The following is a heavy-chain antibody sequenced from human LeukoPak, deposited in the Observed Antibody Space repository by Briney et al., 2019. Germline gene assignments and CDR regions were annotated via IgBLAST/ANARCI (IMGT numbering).Heavy chain of an antibody. V-gene: IGHV3-23*01. J-gene: IGHJ5*02. Sequence: GGSLRLSCAASGFTFSSYWMSWVRQAPGKGLEWVTAISGSGSSTYYADSVKGRFTISRDNSKNTLYLQMNILRAEDTAVYYCAKEASSGYPNWFDPWGQGTLVTVSS. D-gene: IGHD3-22*01. CDR2: ISGSGSST. CDR1: GFTFSSYW. CDR3: AKEASSGYPNWFDP.